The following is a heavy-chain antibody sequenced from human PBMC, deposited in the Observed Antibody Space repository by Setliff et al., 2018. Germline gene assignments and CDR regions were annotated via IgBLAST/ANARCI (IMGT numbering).Heavy chain of an antibody. CDR1: GFTFRDYG. V-gene: IGHV3-33*01. J-gene: IGHJ4*02. CDR2: IWFDGSRN. CDR3: ARDITKWGYFFDY. Sequence: PGGSLRLSCAASGFTFRDYGMHWVRQAPGKGLEWVAVIWFDGSRNYYADSVKGRFTISRDNSKNTLYLQMNSLRAEDTAVYYCARDITKWGYFFDYWGLGTLVTVSS. D-gene: IGHD3-10*01.